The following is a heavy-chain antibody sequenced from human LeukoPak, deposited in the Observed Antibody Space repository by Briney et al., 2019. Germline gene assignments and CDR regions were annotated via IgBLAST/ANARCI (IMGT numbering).Heavy chain of an antibody. CDR1: GYTFTSYG. Sequence: ASVKVSCKASGYTFTSYGISWVRQAPGQGLEWMGRINPNSGGTNYAQKFQGRVTMTRDTSISTAYMELSRLRSDDTAVYYCASWEGIAAAGSFDYWGQGTLVTVSS. J-gene: IGHJ4*02. CDR3: ASWEGIAAAGSFDY. CDR2: INPNSGGT. V-gene: IGHV1-2*06. D-gene: IGHD6-13*01.